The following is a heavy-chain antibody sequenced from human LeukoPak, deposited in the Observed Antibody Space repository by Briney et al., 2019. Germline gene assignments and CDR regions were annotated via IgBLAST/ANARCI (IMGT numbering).Heavy chain of an antibody. D-gene: IGHD4-23*01. CDR3: ARDFGATVVTRILGLFDY. CDR1: GFTFSEHY. CDR2: ISSSGNNE. J-gene: IGHJ4*02. V-gene: IGHV3-11*01. Sequence: GGSLRLSCAASGFTFSEHYMSWIRQAPGKGLEWVSYISSSGNNEYHADSVKGRFAISRDNAKNSLFLQMNSLRAEDTAVYYCARDFGATVVTRILGLFDYWGQGTLVTVSS.